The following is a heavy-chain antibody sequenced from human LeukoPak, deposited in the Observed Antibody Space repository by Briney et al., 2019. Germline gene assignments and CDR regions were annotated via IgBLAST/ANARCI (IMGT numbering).Heavy chain of an antibody. CDR1: GFTFSSYV. D-gene: IGHD6-13*01. V-gene: IGHV3-23*01. Sequence: GGSLRLSCAASGFTFSSYVMSWVREAPGPGLEWFTALSDSGSSTYYADPVKGRFTISRDTSNNTLYLQVNSLRADDTAIYYCAKASLVHYYYYYMDVWGKGTTVTVSS. J-gene: IGHJ6*03. CDR3: AKASLVHYYYYYMDV. CDR2: LSDSGSST.